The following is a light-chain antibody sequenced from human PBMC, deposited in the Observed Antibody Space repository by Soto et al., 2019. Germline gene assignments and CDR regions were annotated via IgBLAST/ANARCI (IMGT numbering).Light chain of an antibody. CDR1: SSDVGGDNH. Sequence: ALTQPASVSGSPGQSITISCRGISSDVGGDNHVSWYQQYPGKAPKLMIYEVSDRPSGVSNRFSGSKSGNTASLTISGLQAEDEADYYCSSYTSSFRRVFGTGTKVTVL. V-gene: IGLV2-14*01. J-gene: IGLJ1*01. CDR3: SSYTSSFRRV. CDR2: EVS.